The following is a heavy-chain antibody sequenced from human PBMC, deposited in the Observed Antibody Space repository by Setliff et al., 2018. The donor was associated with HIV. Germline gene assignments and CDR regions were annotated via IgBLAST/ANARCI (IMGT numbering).Heavy chain of an antibody. D-gene: IGHD2-15*01. J-gene: IGHJ4*02. CDR1: GFSFSDYY. CDR2: ISDSDTDI. Sequence: PGGSLRLSCAASGFSFSDYYMSWIRQAPGKGLECISYISDSDTDIYYADSVRGRFTISRDNAKNSHYLQMTSLRPEDTAVYYCGVSGGSSPGYWGPGTLVTVSS. V-gene: IGHV3-11*04. CDR3: GVSGGSSPGY.